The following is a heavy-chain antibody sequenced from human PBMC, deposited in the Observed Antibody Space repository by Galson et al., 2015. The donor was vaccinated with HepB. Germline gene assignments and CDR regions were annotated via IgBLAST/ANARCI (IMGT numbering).Heavy chain of an antibody. J-gene: IGHJ4*02. CDR1: GFTFNNYA. V-gene: IGHV3-23*01. CDR2: ISGNGDST. Sequence: SLRLSCAGSGFTFNNYAMTWVRQAPGKGLEWVSIISGNGDSTYYGDSVKGRFTISRDNSKNTLYLQMNGLRAEDTAVYYCAKDHWRSSGYNNYFDYWGQGTLVTVSS. D-gene: IGHD6-19*01. CDR3: AKDHWRSSGYNNYFDY.